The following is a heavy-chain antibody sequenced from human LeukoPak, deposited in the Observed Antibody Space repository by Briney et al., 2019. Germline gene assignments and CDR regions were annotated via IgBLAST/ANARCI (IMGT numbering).Heavy chain of an antibody. J-gene: IGHJ4*02. CDR2: IWYDRSNK. CDR1: GFTLSSYG. V-gene: IGHV3-33*01. CDR3: PSDVMVYYDILLRPPGEL. D-gene: IGHD3-9*01. Sequence: PGRSLRLSCAASGFTLSSYGTHWVRQAPGKGLEGVAVIWYDRSNKYYADYVKGRFTISRDNSKNPLHLQMNSLRAEDTAVYYCPSDVMVYYDILLRPPGELWGQGALVTVSS.